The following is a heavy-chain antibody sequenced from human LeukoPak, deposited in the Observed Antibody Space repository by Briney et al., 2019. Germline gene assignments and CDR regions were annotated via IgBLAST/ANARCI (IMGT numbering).Heavy chain of an antibody. J-gene: IGHJ1*01. Sequence: GGSLRLSCAASGFTFSSYSMNWVRQAPGKGLEWVSSISSSSSYIYYADSVKGRFTISRDNSKSTLYLQMNSLRAEDTAVYYCARGGGGIVVVPAMDFQHWGQGTLVTVSS. CDR1: GFTFSSYS. CDR2: ISSSSSYI. CDR3: ARGGGGIVVVPAMDFQH. D-gene: IGHD2-2*01. V-gene: IGHV3-21*04.